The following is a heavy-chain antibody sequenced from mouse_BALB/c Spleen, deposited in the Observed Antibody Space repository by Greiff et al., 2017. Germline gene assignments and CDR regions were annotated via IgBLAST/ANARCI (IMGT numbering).Heavy chain of an antibody. CDR1: GFNIKDYY. V-gene: IGHV14-1*02. J-gene: IGHJ4*01. D-gene: IGHD2-4*01. CDR3: ARWYYDVYYAMDY. Sequence: EVQLQQSGAELVRPGALVKLSCKASGFNIKDYYMHWVKQRPEQGLEWIGWIDPENGNTIYDPKFQGKASITADTSSNTAYLQLSSLTSEDTAVYYCARWYYDVYYAMDYWGQGTSVTVSS. CDR2: IDPENGNT.